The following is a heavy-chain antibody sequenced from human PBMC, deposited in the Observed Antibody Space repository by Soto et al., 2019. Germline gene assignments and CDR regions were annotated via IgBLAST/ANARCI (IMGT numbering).Heavy chain of an antibody. CDR3: ARVTSYDFWSGYYTGLYNWFDP. CDR2: IYYSGST. D-gene: IGHD3-3*01. J-gene: IGHJ5*02. V-gene: IGHV4-59*01. CDR1: GGSISSYY. Sequence: SETLSLTCTASGGSISSYYWSWIRQPPGKGLEWIGYIYYSGSTNYNPSLKSRVTISVDTSKNQFSLKLSSVTAADTAVYYCARVTSYDFWSGYYTGLYNWFDPWGQGTLVTVSS.